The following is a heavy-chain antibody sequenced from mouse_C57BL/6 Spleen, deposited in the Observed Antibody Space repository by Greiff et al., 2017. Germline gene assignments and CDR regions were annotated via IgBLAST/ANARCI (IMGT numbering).Heavy chain of an antibody. D-gene: IGHD1-1*02. Sequence: EVLLVESGGGLVKPGGSLKLSCAASGFTFSDYGMRWVRQAPEKGLAWVAYISSGSSTIYYADTVKGRLTLSRDNAKNTQFLQMTGLRSDDTVMYDGARLGGDTPYGYFDVWGTGTTVTVSS. J-gene: IGHJ1*03. CDR1: GFTFSDYG. V-gene: IGHV5-17*01. CDR3: ARLGGDTPYGYFDV. CDR2: ISSGSSTI.